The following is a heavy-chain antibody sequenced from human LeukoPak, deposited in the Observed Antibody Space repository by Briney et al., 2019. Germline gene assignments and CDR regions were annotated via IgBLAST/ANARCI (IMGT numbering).Heavy chain of an antibody. D-gene: IGHD5-24*01. CDR1: GFTFSDYY. J-gene: IGHJ4*02. Sequence: NPGGSLRLSCAASGFTFSDYYMSWIRQAPGKGLEWVSYISSSGSTIHYADSVKGGLTISRDNAKDSLYLQMNSLRAEDTAVYYCARLEAGRWLQKPLDYWGQGTLVTVSS. CDR2: ISSSGSTI. V-gene: IGHV3-11*04. CDR3: ARLEAGRWLQKPLDY.